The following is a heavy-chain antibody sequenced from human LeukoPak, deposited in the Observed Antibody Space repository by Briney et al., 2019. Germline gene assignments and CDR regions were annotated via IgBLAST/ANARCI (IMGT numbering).Heavy chain of an antibody. D-gene: IGHD2-2*02. CDR3: ARDKAIEVLPTAILGHAFDI. V-gene: IGHV1-2*02. J-gene: IGHJ3*02. CDR1: GYTLTSDD. Sequence: PSVKASCKPSGYTLTSDDINCVRQATRQGREWMGWINPNSGCTNYTQKFQGRYTMTRDTSISTVYMELSKLRSDDTAVYYCARDKAIEVLPTAILGHAFDIWGQGTMVTVSS. CDR2: INPNSGCT.